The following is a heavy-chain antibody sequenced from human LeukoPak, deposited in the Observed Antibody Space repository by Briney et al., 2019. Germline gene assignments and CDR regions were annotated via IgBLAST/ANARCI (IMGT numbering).Heavy chain of an antibody. V-gene: IGHV4-59*01. CDR1: DGSINRYY. D-gene: IGHD1-26*01. J-gene: IGHJ6*02. CDR3: ARGRSNYYGMDV. CDR2: IYYNGNT. Sequence: PSETLSLTCSVSDGSINRYYWNWIRRPPGKGLEWIGYIYYNGNTNYSPSLKSRVTMSVDTSKNLFSLKVSSVTAADTAVYYCARGRSNYYGMDVWGQGTTVTVSS.